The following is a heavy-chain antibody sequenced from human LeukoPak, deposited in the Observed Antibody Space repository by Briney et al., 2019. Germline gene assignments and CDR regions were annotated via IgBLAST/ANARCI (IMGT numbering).Heavy chain of an antibody. CDR2: IKEDGSAK. Sequence: GGSLRLSCAASGFIFSSYWMNWVRQAPGKGLEWVANIKEDGSAKYYVDSVKGRLTISRDNVKNSLYLQMNSLRAEDTAVYYCVMDMDVWGQGTTVTVSS. V-gene: IGHV3-7*05. J-gene: IGHJ6*02. CDR3: VMDMDV. CDR1: GFIFSSYW.